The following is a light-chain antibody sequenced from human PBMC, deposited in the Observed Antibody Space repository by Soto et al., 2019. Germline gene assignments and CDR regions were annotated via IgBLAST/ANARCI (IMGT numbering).Light chain of an antibody. CDR1: QSISDW. V-gene: IGKV1-5*03. CDR3: QQYNPPPYS. J-gene: IGKJ2*03. Sequence: DVQMTQSPSTLSASAGDRVTITCRASQSISDWLAWYQQKPGKAPKLLIYRASSLERGVPSRFSGNGSGKDFTFPISTLQPDDFATYYCQQYNPPPYSFGQGPKLEI. CDR2: RAS.